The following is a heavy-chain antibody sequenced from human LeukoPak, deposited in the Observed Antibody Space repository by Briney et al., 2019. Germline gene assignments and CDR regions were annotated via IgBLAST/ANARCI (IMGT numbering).Heavy chain of an antibody. CDR3: AREARTYHYGSGGFDY. J-gene: IGHJ4*02. V-gene: IGHV1-2*02. CDR1: GYTFTGYY. CDR2: INPNSGGT. D-gene: IGHD3-10*01. Sequence: ASVKVSCKASGYTFTGYYMHWVRQAPGQGLEWMGWINPNSGGTNYAQKFQGRVTMTRDTSISTAYMELSRLRSDDTAVYYCAREARTYHYGSGGFDYWGQGTLVTVSS.